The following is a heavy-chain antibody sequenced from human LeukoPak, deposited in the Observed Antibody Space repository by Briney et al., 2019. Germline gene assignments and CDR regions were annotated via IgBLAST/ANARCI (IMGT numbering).Heavy chain of an antibody. J-gene: IGHJ4*02. Sequence: PGGSLRLSCAASGFTFSSYAMSWVRQAPGKGLGWVSAISGSGGSTYYGDSVKGRFTISRNNSKNTLYLQMNSLRAEDTAVYYCAKGGSGSYPLDYWGQGTLVTVSS. V-gene: IGHV3-23*01. CDR2: ISGSGGST. CDR3: AKGGSGSYPLDY. D-gene: IGHD3-10*01. CDR1: GFTFSSYA.